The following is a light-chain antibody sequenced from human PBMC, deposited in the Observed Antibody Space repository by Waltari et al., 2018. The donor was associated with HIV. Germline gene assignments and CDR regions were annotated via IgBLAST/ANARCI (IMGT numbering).Light chain of an antibody. V-gene: IGKV3-11*01. J-gene: IGKJ4*01. CDR1: QSVRSL. CDR3: QQRSNWPLT. Sequence: EIVLTQSPATLYLSPGERATLACRASQSVRSLLGWYQQKPGQAPRLLIYDSFNRATGTPARFSGSGSGTDFTLSISSLEPEDFAVYYCQQRSNWPLTFGGGTKVEIK. CDR2: DSF.